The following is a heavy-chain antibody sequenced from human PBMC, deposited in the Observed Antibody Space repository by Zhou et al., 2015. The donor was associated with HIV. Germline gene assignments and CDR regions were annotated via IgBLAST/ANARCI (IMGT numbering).Heavy chain of an antibody. V-gene: IGHV1-69*01. D-gene: IGHD2-2*01. J-gene: IGHJ6*03. CDR1: GGTFSSYA. Sequence: QVQLVQSGAEVKKPGSSVKVSCKASGGTFSSYAISWVRQAPGQGLEWMGGIIPIFGTANYAQKFQGRVTITADESTSTAYMELSSLRSEDTAVYYCARESHPCSSTSCYPHRDYYYYMDVWGKGTTVTVSS. CDR2: IIPIFGTA. CDR3: ARESHPCSSTSCYPHRDYYYYMDV.